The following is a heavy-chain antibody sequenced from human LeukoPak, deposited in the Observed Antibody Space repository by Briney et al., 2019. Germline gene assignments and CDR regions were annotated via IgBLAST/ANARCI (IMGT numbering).Heavy chain of an antibody. CDR1: GGSISSGDYY. J-gene: IGHJ5*02. CDR2: IYDSGST. D-gene: IGHD6-13*01. V-gene: IGHV4-30-4*01. CDR3: ARGVGAAAQVWFDP. Sequence: SQTLSLTCTVSGGSISSGDYYWSWIRPPPGKGLEWIGYIYDSGSTYYNPSLKSRVTISVDTSKNQFSLKLSSVTAADTAVYYCARGVGAAAQVWFDPWGQGTLVTVSS.